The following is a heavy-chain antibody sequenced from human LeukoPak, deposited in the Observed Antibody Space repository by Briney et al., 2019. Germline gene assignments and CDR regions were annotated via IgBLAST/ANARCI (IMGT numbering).Heavy chain of an antibody. D-gene: IGHD6-19*01. CDR3: ARDMYSSGWSCYFDH. J-gene: IGHJ4*02. Sequence: GGSLRLSCAASGFTFSNYWMHWVRQAPGEGLVWVAHINSDGRSTSYADSVKGRFTISRDNAKNTLYVQMNRLRSEDTAVYYCARDMYSSGWSCYFDHCGQGTLVTVSS. CDR2: INSDGRST. V-gene: IGHV3-74*01. CDR1: GFTFSNYW.